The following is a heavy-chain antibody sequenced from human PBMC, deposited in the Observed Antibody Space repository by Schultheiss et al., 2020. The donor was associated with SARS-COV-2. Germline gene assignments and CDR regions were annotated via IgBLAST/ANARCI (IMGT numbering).Heavy chain of an antibody. D-gene: IGHD5-12*01. V-gene: IGHV3-23*01. CDR1: GFTFSSYA. J-gene: IGHJ6*02. Sequence: GGSLRLSCAASGFTFSSYAMSWVRQAPGKGLEWVSAISGSGGSTYYADSVKGRFTISRDNSKNTLYLQMNSLRAEDTAVYYCARTGGSLPYYYYSGMDVWGQGTTVTVSS. CDR2: ISGSGGST. CDR3: ARTGGSLPYYYYSGMDV.